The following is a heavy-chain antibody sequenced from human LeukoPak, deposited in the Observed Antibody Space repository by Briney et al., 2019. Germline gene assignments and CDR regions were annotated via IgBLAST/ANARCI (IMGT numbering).Heavy chain of an antibody. Sequence: SETLSLTCTVSGGSISSSSYYWGWIRQPPGKGLEWIGSIYYSGSTYYNPSLKSRVTISVDTSKNQFSLKLSSVTAADTAVYYCARPYCSSTSCPEGFDPWGQGTLVTVSS. CDR1: GGSISSSSYY. CDR2: IYYSGST. D-gene: IGHD2-2*01. V-gene: IGHV4-39*01. CDR3: ARPYCSSTSCPEGFDP. J-gene: IGHJ5*02.